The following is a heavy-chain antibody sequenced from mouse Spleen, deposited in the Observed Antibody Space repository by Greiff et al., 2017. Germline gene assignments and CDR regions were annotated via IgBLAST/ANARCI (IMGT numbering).Heavy chain of an antibody. V-gene: IGHV5-17*01. J-gene: IGHJ4*01. CDR1: GFTFSDYG. Sequence: EVKLVESGGGLVKPGGSLKLSCAASGFTFSDYGMHWVRQAPEKGLEWVAYISSGSSTIYYADTVKGRFTISRDNAKNTLFLQMTSLRSEDTAMYYCARDMITDAMDYWGQGTSVTVSS. D-gene: IGHD2-4*01. CDR3: ARDMITDAMDY. CDR2: ISSGSSTI.